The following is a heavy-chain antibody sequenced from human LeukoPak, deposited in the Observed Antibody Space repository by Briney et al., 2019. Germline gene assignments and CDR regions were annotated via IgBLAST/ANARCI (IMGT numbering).Heavy chain of an antibody. J-gene: IGHJ4*02. V-gene: IGHV3-21*04. D-gene: IGHD2-15*01. CDR2: ISSSSSYI. CDR3: AREEGDMFDY. CDR1: GFTFSSYS. Sequence: GGSLRLSCAASGFTFSSYSMNWVRQAPGKGLEWVSSISSSSSYIYYADSVKGRLNSLYLQMSSLRAEDTAVYYCAREEGDMFDYWGQGTLVTVSS.